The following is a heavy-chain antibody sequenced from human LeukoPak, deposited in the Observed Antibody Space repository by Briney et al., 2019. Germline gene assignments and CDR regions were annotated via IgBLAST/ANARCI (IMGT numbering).Heavy chain of an antibody. J-gene: IGHJ6*02. CDR1: GGSISSYC. CDR3: ARDAGYCSSTSCYLYGMDV. V-gene: IGHV4-59*01. D-gene: IGHD2-2*01. Sequence: PSETLSLTCTVSGGSISSYCWSWIRQPPGKGPEWIRYIYYSGSTNYNPSLKSRVTISVDTSKNQFSLKLSSVTAADTAVYYCARDAGYCSSTSCYLYGMDVWGQGTTVTVSS. CDR2: IYYSGST.